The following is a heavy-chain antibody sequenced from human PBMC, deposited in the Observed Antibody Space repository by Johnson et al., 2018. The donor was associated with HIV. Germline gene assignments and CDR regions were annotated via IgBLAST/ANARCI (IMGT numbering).Heavy chain of an antibody. Sequence: VQLVESGGGLVQPGRSLRLSCAASGFTFSSYGMHWVRQAPGNGLEWVAVIWYDGSNKYYADSVKGRFTISRDNSKNTLYLQTNSLRAEDTAVYYCAKDLGDFSVLDAFDIWGQGTMVTVSS. V-gene: IGHV3-30*18. CDR2: IWYDGSNK. D-gene: IGHD3-3*01. CDR1: GFTFSSYG. CDR3: AKDLGDFSVLDAFDI. J-gene: IGHJ3*02.